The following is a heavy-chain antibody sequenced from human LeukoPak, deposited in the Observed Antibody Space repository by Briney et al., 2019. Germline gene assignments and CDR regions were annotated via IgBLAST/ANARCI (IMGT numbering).Heavy chain of an antibody. D-gene: IGHD2-15*01. CDR3: ARAQPYCSGGSCPRATYYYGMDV. CDR2: IWYEGSNK. J-gene: IGHJ6*04. Sequence: GGSLRLSCASSGFTFSGYGMHWVRQAPGKGLEGVAVIWYEGSNKYYADSVKGRFTISRDNSKNTLYLEMNSLRAEDTAVYYCARAQPYCSGGSCPRATYYYGMDVWGKGTTVTVSS. V-gene: IGHV3-33*01. CDR1: GFTFSGYG.